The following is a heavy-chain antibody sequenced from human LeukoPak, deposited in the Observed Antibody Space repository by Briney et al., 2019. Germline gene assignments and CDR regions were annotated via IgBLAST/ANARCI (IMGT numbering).Heavy chain of an antibody. Sequence: GGSLRLSCAASGFTFSSYAMSWVRQAPGKGLEWVSVISGSGGSTYYADFVKGRFTISRDNSKNTLYLQMNSLRAEDTAVYYCAKDREFLSYCSGGSCYSDYWGQGTLVTVSS. CDR2: ISGSGGST. V-gene: IGHV3-23*01. CDR3: AKDREFLSYCSGGSCYSDY. CDR1: GFTFSSYA. J-gene: IGHJ4*02. D-gene: IGHD2-15*01.